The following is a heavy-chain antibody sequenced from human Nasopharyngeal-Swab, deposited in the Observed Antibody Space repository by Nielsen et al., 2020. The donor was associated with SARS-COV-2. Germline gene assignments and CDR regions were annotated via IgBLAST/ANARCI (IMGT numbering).Heavy chain of an antibody. V-gene: IGHV3-30*04. CDR1: GFTFSSYA. CDR3: ARGGNYYDSSGYVYYYYGMDV. Sequence: GGSLRLSCAASGFTFSSYAMHWVRQAPGKGLEWMTLISYDGSNKYYADSVKGRFTISRDNSQNTLYLQMNSLRAEDTAVYYCARGGNYYDSSGYVYYYYGMDVWGQGTTVTVFS. J-gene: IGHJ6*02. CDR2: ISYDGSNK. D-gene: IGHD3-22*01.